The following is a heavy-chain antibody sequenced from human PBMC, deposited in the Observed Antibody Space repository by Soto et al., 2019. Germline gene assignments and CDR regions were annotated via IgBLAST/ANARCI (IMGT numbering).Heavy chain of an antibody. J-gene: IGHJ5*02. V-gene: IGHV3-74*01. CDR3: ARDFTRGGSSWYTSQFDP. CDR1: GFTFSSYW. CDR2: INSDGSST. Sequence: PGGSLRLSCAASGFTFSSYWMHWVRQAPGKGLVWVSRINSDGSSTSYADSVKGRFTISRDNAKNTPYLQMNSLRAEDTAVYYCARDFTRGGSSWYTSQFDPWGQGTLVTVSS. D-gene: IGHD6-13*01.